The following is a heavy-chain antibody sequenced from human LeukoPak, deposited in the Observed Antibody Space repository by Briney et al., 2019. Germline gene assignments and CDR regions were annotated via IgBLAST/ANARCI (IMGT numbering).Heavy chain of an antibody. CDR2: IKQDGSEV. CDR3: ARDTRGIFDY. CDR1: GFTVSSNY. J-gene: IGHJ4*02. V-gene: IGHV3-7*01. Sequence: GGSLRLSCAASGFTVSSNYMSWVRQAPGKGLEWVANIKQDGSEVHYVDSVRGRFTISRDNAKNSLYLQMNSLRVEDTAVYYCARDTRGIFDYWGQGTLVTVSS. D-gene: IGHD3-10*01.